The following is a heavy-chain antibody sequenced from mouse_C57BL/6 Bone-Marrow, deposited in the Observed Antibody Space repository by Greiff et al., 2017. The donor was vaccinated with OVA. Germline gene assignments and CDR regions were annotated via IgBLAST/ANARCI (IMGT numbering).Heavy chain of an antibody. CDR1: GYTFTSYW. CDR3: ARILYSNYEAWLAY. Sequence: QVQLQQPGAELVKPGASVKMSCKASGYTFTSYWITWVKQRPGHGLEWIGDIYPDSGSTTYNEKFKSKATLTVDTSSSTAYMQLSSLTSEDYAAYYCARILYSNYEAWLAYWGQGTLVTVSA. J-gene: IGHJ3*01. V-gene: IGHV1-55*01. D-gene: IGHD2-5*01. CDR2: IYPDSGST.